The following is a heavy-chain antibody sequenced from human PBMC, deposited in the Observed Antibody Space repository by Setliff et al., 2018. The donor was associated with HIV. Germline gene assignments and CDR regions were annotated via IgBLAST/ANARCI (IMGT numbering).Heavy chain of an antibody. CDR2: IGSSNHGI. CDR3: AKDSEAVAVKYYYMDV. D-gene: IGHD6-19*01. V-gene: IGHV3-48*04. Sequence: QPGGSLRLSCAASGFNFRSYGMTWVRQAPGKGLDWVAHIGSSNHGIHYTASVQGRFTVSRDNANHMVYLQMNNLRPEDTALYYCAKDSEAVAVKYYYMDVWGRGTTVTVSS. J-gene: IGHJ6*03. CDR1: GFNFRSYG.